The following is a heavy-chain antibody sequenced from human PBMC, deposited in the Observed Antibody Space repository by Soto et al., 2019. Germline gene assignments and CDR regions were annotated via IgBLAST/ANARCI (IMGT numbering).Heavy chain of an antibody. V-gene: IGHV3-21*01. CDR3: XXXXXXXXXASDF. CDR1: GFMFNVYR. J-gene: IGHJ4*02. CDR2: ISSDSSQK. Sequence: DVNLVESGGGLVKPGGSLRLSCAGSGFMFNVYRMTWVRQAPGKGLEWVSCISSDSSQKFYADSVKGRFTISRENARXXXXXXXXXXXXXXXXXXXXXXXXXXXXXASDFXGQGTLVTVSP.